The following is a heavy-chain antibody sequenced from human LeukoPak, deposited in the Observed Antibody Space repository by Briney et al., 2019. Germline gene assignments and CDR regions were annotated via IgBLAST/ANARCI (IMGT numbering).Heavy chain of an antibody. D-gene: IGHD3-22*01. J-gene: IGHJ3*02. CDR3: ARHYYDSSGLDAFDI. V-gene: IGHV4-59*08. CDR2: IYYTGGT. CDR1: GGSISPFY. Sequence: SETLSLTCTVSGGSISPFYWNWIRQPPGKGLEWIGYIYYTGGTSYSPSLNSRATISVDTSKNQISLKLNSVTAADTAVYYCARHYYDSSGLDAFDIWGQGTTVTVSS.